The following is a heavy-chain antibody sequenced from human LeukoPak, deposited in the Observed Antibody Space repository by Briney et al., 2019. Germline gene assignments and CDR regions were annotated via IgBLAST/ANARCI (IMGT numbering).Heavy chain of an antibody. CDR1: GGSISTYY. V-gene: IGHV4-4*07. CDR2: IYTSCST. Sequence: SETLSLTCTVSGGSISTYYCSWIRQPAGKGLEWIWRIYTSCSTNYNPSLKSRVTISVDKSKNQFSLKLSSVTAADTAVYYCARDHDTYGERYFDYWGQGTLVTVSS. CDR3: ARDHDTYGERYFDY. J-gene: IGHJ4*02. D-gene: IGHD4-17*01.